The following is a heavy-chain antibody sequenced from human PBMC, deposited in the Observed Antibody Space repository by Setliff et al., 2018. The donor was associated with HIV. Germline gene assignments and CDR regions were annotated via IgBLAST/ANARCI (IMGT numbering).Heavy chain of an antibody. CDR3: ARGRRAELSKGYYFDY. CDR2: INPNGGCK. J-gene: IGHJ4*02. Sequence: GASVKVSCKASGYTFTGYYMHWVRQAPGQGLEWMGWINPNGGCKNYAQKFQGWVTMTRDTSISPAYMELSRLRSDDTAVYYWARGRRAELSKGYYFDYWGQGTLVTVSS. CDR1: GYTFTGYY. V-gene: IGHV1-2*04. D-gene: IGHD3-16*02.